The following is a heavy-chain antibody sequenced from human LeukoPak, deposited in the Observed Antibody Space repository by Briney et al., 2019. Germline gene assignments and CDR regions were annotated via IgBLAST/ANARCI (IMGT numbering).Heavy chain of an antibody. J-gene: IGHJ5*02. Sequence: PSQTLSLTCTVAGYAIISGGFSLNWIRQPPGKGLAWIGCIYDRGPAHYNPSLKSRFTISVDRPKNQFFLNVTSLTAADTAVYYCARSRQASGLFSSWGQGTLVTVSS. CDR1: GYAIISGGFS. D-gene: IGHD3-10*01. V-gene: IGHV4-30-2*01. CDR2: IYDRGPA. CDR3: ARSRQASGLFSS.